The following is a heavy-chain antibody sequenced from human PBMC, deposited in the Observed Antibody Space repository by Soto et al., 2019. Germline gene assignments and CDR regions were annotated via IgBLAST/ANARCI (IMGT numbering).Heavy chain of an antibody. CDR1: GGSITSSSYY. V-gene: IGHV4-39*01. CDR2: IYYSGRS. Sequence: SETLSLTCTVSGGSITSSSYYWGWIRQPPGKGLECIGGIYYSGRSYYNPSLKSRVTMSVDTSKNQFSLTLNAVTAADAAVYYCARQRTAVVTQAYFDHWGQGTLVTSPQ. D-gene: IGHD2-21*02. CDR3: ARQRTAVVTQAYFDH. J-gene: IGHJ4*02.